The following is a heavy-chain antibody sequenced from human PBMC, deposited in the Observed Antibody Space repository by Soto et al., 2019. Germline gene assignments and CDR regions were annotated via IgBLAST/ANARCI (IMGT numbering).Heavy chain of an antibody. CDR3: ARGPYCSGSSCYSYYYYYYMDV. V-gene: IGHV4-34*01. J-gene: IGHJ6*03. Sequence: QVQLQQWGAGLLKPSETLSLTCAVYGGSFSGYYWSWIRQPPGKGLGWIGEINHSGSTNYNPSLKSRVTISVDTSKNQFSLKLSSVTAADTAVYYCARGPYCSGSSCYSYYYYYYMDVWGKGTTVTVSS. CDR2: INHSGST. D-gene: IGHD2-15*01. CDR1: GGSFSGYY.